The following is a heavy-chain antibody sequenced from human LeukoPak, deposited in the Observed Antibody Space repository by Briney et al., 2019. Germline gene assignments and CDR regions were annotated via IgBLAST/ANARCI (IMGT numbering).Heavy chain of an antibody. V-gene: IGHV4-59*02. Sequence: SETLSLTCTVSGASVSTNYWSWIRQPPEKGLEWIGYVYYSGNTNYNPSLKSRVAISVDTLKNQFSLKMSSVTAADTATYYCARGVVAATGYDYWGQGTLVTVSS. D-gene: IGHD2-15*01. CDR2: VYYSGNT. CDR3: ARGVVAATGYDY. CDR1: GASVSTNY. J-gene: IGHJ4*02.